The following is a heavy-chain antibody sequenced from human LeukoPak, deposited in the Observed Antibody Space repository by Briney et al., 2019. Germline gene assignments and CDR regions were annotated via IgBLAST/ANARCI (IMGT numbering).Heavy chain of an antibody. J-gene: IGHJ4*02. CDR2: INAGNGNT. V-gene: IGHV1-3*01. CDR1: GGTFSSHA. Sequence: ASVKVSCKASGGTFSSHAISWVRQAPGQRLEWMGWINAGNGNTQYSQKFQGRVTITRDTSASTAYMELNSLRSEDMAVYYCARDKTRGIQLWNEFDYWGQGSLVTVSS. D-gene: IGHD5-18*01. CDR3: ARDKTRGIQLWNEFDY.